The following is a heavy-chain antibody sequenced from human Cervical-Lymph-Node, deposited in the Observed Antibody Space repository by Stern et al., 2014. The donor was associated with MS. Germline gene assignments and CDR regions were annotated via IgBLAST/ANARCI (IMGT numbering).Heavy chain of an antibody. V-gene: IGHV3-30-3*01. CDR1: GFTFGSHA. Sequence: MQLVESGGGVVQPGRSLRLSCAASGFTFGSHARHWVRQAPGKGLDWVAIISYDGSSQHYADSVKGRFTISRDNSNNTLYLQMNSLRAEDTAMYYCARPAAARYFDYWGQGTQVTVSS. J-gene: IGHJ4*02. D-gene: IGHD6-25*01. CDR3: ARPAAARYFDY. CDR2: ISYDGSSQ.